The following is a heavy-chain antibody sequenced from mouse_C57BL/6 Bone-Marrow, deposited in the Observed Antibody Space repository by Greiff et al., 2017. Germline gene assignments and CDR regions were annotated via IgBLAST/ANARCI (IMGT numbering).Heavy chain of an antibody. Sequence: EVKLMASGGGLVQPKGSLKLSCAASGFSFNTYAMNWVRQAPGKGLEWVARIRSKSNNYATYYADSVKDRFTISRDDSESMLYLQMNNLKTEDTAMYYCVRGTHYYGSSGWYFDVWGTGTTVTVSS. J-gene: IGHJ1*03. CDR3: VRGTHYYGSSGWYFDV. CDR1: GFSFNTYA. D-gene: IGHD1-1*01. V-gene: IGHV10-1*01. CDR2: IRSKSNNYAT.